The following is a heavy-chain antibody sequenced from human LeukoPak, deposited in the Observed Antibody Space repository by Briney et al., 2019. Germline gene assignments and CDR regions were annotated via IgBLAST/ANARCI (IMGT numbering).Heavy chain of an antibody. CDR3: AGGDYDWFDP. J-gene: IGHJ5*02. Sequence: GGSLRLSCAASGFTFTMFSMNWLRQAPGKGLEWVANIKQDGSEKYYVDSVKGRFTISRDNAKNSLYLQMNSLRAEDTAVYYCAGGDYDWFDPWGQGTLVTVSS. CDR1: GFTFTMFS. CDR2: IKQDGSEK. V-gene: IGHV3-7*04. D-gene: IGHD4-17*01.